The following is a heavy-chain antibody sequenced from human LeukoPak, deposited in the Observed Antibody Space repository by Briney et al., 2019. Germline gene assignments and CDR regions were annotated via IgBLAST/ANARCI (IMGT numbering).Heavy chain of an antibody. CDR1: GGSISSGSYY. J-gene: IGHJ2*01. CDR2: IYTSGST. CDR3: ARGGRFLEWLLSPGSNWYFDL. V-gene: IGHV4-61*02. D-gene: IGHD3-3*01. Sequence: PSQTLSLTCTVSGGSISSGSYYWSWIRQPAGKGLEWIGRIYTSGSTNYNPSLKSRVTISVDTSKNQFSLKLSSVTAADTAVYYCARGGRFLEWLLSPGSNWYFDLWGRGTLVTASS.